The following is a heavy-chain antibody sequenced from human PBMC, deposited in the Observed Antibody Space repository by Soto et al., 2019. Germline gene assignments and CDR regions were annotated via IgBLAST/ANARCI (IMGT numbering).Heavy chain of an antibody. CDR3: ARAGRYYYGSGSSNRRYYYYGMDV. J-gene: IGHJ6*02. CDR2: SNHSGST. CDR1: GGSFSGYY. Sequence: SDTLSLTCAVYGGSFSGYYWSWIGQPPGKGLEWIGESNHSGSTNYNPSLKSRVTISVDTSKNQFSLKLSSVTAADTAVYYCARAGRYYYGSGSSNRRYYYYGMDVWGQGTTVT. D-gene: IGHD3-10*01. V-gene: IGHV4-34*01.